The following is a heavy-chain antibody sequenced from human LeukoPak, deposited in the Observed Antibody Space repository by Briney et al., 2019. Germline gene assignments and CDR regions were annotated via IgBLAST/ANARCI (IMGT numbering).Heavy chain of an antibody. CDR3: ASPSSGRSFDI. J-gene: IGHJ3*02. D-gene: IGHD6-19*01. V-gene: IGHV3-53*01. CDR2: IYTGGNT. Sequence: PGGSLRLSCAASGFSVSSNYMNWVRQAPGKGLEWVSVIYTGGNTYYAESVKGRFTISRDNSKNTLYLQMHSLRAEDTAVYYCASPSSGRSFDIWGQGTMVTVSS. CDR1: GFSVSSNY.